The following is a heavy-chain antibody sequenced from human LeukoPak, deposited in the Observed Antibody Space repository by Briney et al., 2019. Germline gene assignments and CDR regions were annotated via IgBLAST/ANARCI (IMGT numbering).Heavy chain of an antibody. D-gene: IGHD1-1*01. CDR2: FNPNSGGT. CDR1: GYTFTGHY. J-gene: IGHJ4*02. CDR3: ARGKSRTKDLDY. V-gene: IGHV1-2*02. Sequence: ASVKVSCKASGYTFTGHYMHWVRQAPGQGLEWMGWFNPNSGGTNYAQKFQGRVTMTRDTSISTAYMELSRLRSDDTAVYYCARGKSRTKDLDYWGQGTLVTVSS.